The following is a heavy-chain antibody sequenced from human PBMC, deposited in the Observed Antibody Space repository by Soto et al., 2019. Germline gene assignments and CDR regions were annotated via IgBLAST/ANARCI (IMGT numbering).Heavy chain of an antibody. D-gene: IGHD5-12*01. J-gene: IGHJ6*02. CDR2: IYTSGST. CDR3: ARGFDGYTGNYYYGMDV. Sequence: SEPLSLTCTVSGGSISSYYWSWIRQPAGKGLEWIGRIYTSGSTNYNPSLKSRVTMSVDTSKNQFSLKLSSVTAADTAVYYCARGFDGYTGNYYYGMDVWGQGTTVTVSS. V-gene: IGHV4-4*07. CDR1: GGSISSYY.